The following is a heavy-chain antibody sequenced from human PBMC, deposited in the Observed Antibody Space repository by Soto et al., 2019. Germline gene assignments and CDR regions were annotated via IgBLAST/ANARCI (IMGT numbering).Heavy chain of an antibody. J-gene: IGHJ6*02. CDR3: ARIDIVATNYYYGMDV. CDR2: IDPSDSYT. D-gene: IGHD5-12*01. CDR1: GYSFTSYW. V-gene: IGHV5-10-1*01. Sequence: GESLKISCKGSGYSFTSYWISWVRQMPGKGLEWMGRIDPSDSYTNYSPSFRGHVTISADKSISTAYLQWSSLKASDTAMYYCARIDIVATNYYYGMDVWGQGTTVTVSS.